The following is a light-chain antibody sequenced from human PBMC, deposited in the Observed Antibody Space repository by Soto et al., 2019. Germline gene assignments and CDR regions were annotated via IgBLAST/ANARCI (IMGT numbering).Light chain of an antibody. CDR3: QQYNSWPFT. CDR2: GAS. J-gene: IGKJ4*01. Sequence: EIVMTQSPATLSVSPGERATLSCRASQSVSSKLAWYQQKPGQAPRLLIYGASTMATGIPTRFSGRGSGTEFTLTISSLQAEDFAVYSCQQYNSWPFTFGAGTKVEIK. CDR1: QSVSSK. V-gene: IGKV3-15*01.